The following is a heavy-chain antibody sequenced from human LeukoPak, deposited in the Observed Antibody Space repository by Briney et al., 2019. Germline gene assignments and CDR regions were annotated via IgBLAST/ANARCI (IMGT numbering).Heavy chain of an antibody. V-gene: IGHV4-59*08. CDR1: GGSISSYY. D-gene: IGHD4-17*01. CDR3: ARHLRSGAVDY. CDR2: IYYSGST. Sequence: SETLSLTCTVSGGSISSYYWSWIRQPPGKGLEWIGYIYYSGSTNYNPSLKSRVTISVDTSKNQFSLELSSVTAADTAVYYCARHLRSGAVDYWGQGTLVTVSS. J-gene: IGHJ4*02.